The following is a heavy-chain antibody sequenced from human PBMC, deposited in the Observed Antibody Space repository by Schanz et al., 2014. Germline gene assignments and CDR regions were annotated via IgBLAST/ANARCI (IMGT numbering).Heavy chain of an antibody. J-gene: IGHJ6*02. CDR1: GGSISSGGYS. CDR3: YGMDV. Sequence: VQLQQSGPGLVKPSDTLSLTCAVSGGSISSGGYSWSWIRQPPGKGLEWIGYIFFRGSTYYNPSLKSRVTISIDTSKNQFSLRLTSVTAADTAVYYCYGMDVWGQGTTVTVSS. CDR2: IFFRGST. V-gene: IGHV4-30-4*07.